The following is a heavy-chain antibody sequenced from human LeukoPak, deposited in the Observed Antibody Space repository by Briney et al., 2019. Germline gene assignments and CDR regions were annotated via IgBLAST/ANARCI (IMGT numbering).Heavy chain of an antibody. CDR2: IYYSGST. CDR1: GGSISSYY. V-gene: IGHV4-59*08. Sequence: SETLSLTCTVSGGSISSYYWSWIRQPPGKGLEWIGYIYYSGSTNYNPSLKSRVTISVDTSKNQFSLKLSSVTAADTAVYYCARQQEQWLVANPFFDYWGQGTLVTVSS. CDR3: ARQQEQWLVANPFFDY. D-gene: IGHD6-19*01. J-gene: IGHJ4*02.